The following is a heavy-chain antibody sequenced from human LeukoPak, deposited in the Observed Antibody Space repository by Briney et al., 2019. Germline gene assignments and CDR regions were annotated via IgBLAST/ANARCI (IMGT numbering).Heavy chain of an antibody. D-gene: IGHD6-13*01. J-gene: IGHJ5*02. CDR2: ISYGGSNK. V-gene: IGHV3-30*14. CDR3: VKGPGAAAGRGWFDP. CDR1: GFTFSSYA. Sequence: GGSLRLSCAASGFTFSSYAMHWVRQAPGEGLEWVAVISYGGSNKYYADSMKGRFTISRDNSKNTLYLQMSSLTPEDTAIYYRVKGPGAAAGRGWFDPWGQGALVTVSS.